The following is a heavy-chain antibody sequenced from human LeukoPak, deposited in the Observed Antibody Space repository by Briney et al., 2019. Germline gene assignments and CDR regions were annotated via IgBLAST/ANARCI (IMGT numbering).Heavy chain of an antibody. J-gene: IGHJ6*02. D-gene: IGHD2/OR15-2a*01. CDR2: ISYDGNSK. V-gene: IGHV3-30*03. CDR1: GFTFSTYV. Sequence: GGSLRLSCAGSGFTFSTYVIHWVRQTPGKGLEWAALISYDGNSKYYADSVKGRFTISRDNSKNTVYLQMDSLRPEDTAVYYCARVIISTRYYSGMDVWGQGTTVTVSS. CDR3: ARVIISTRYYSGMDV.